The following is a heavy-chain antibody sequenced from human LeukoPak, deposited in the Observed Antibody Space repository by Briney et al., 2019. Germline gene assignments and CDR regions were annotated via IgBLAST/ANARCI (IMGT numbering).Heavy chain of an antibody. CDR2: INTDASST. CDR1: GFTLTNYW. D-gene: IGHD3-9*01. V-gene: IGHV3-74*01. CDR3: TRDRYDILTGYNPLGSFDI. J-gene: IGHJ3*02. Sequence: GGSLRLSCAASGFTLTNYWMHWVRQAPGKGLVWVSRINTDASSTTYADSAKGRFTIPRDNAKNTLYLQMNSLRVEDTAVYYCTRDRYDILTGYNPLGSFDIWGQGTMVTVSS.